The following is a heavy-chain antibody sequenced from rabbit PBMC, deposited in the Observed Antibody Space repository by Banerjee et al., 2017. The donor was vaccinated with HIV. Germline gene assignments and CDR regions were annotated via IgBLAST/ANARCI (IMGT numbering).Heavy chain of an antibody. D-gene: IGHD6-1*01. V-gene: IGHV1S45*01. CDR1: GFDFSSNA. CDR3: ARDEGYYTYAPTRLDL. J-gene: IGHJ6*01. Sequence: QEQLVESGGGLVQPEGSLTLTCKASGFDFSSNAMCWVRQAPGKGLEWIGCIGIGSGTTYYASWAKGRFTITKTSWTTVTLQMTSLTAADTATYFCARDEGYYTYAPTRLDLWGPGTLVTVS. CDR2: IGIGSGTT.